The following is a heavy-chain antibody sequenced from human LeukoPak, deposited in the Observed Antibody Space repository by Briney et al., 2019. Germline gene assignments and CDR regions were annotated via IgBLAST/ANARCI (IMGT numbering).Heavy chain of an antibody. CDR1: GFTFSDYY. V-gene: IGHV3-11*04. CDR3: ARDRTRYDFWSGYYYYYYYMDV. D-gene: IGHD3-3*01. J-gene: IGHJ6*03. Sequence: GGSLRLSCAASGFTFSDYYMSWIRQAPGKGLEWVSYISSSGSTIYYADSVKGRFTISRDNAKNSLYLQMNSLRAEDTAVYYCARDRTRYDFWSGYYYYYYYMDVWGKGTTVTVSS. CDR2: ISSSGSTI.